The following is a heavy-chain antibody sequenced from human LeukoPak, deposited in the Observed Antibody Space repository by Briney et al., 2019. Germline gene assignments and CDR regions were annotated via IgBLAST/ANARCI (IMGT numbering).Heavy chain of an antibody. J-gene: IGHJ4*02. Sequence: GESLRISCKGSGYSFTSYWISWVRQMPGKGLEWMGRIDPSDSYTNYSPSFQGHVTISADKSISTAYLQWSSLKASDTAVYYCARSAATRSIAVAGTGLDYWGQGTLVTVSS. D-gene: IGHD6-19*01. V-gene: IGHV5-10-1*01. CDR2: IDPSDSYT. CDR3: ARSAATRSIAVAGTGLDY. CDR1: GYSFTSYW.